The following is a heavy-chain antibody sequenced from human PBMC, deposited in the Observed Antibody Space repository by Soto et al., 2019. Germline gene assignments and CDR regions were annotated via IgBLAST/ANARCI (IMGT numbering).Heavy chain of an antibody. CDR1: GYTFTNYG. CDR3: ARDLDF. J-gene: IGHJ4*02. CDR2: INTYNGNT. V-gene: IGHV1-18*01. Sequence: QVQLVQSAAEVKKPGASVKVSCKASGYTFTNYGITWVRQAPGQGLEWMGWINTYNGNTNFVQKFQGRVTMTTDTATTTAYMELRSLRSDDTAAYYCARDLDFWGQGTLVTVSS.